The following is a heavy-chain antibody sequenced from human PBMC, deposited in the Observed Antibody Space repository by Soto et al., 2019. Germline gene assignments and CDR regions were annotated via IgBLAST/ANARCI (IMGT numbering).Heavy chain of an antibody. CDR1: GFTCSSYS. CDR2: IGSSSSTI. V-gene: IGHV3-48*01. CDR3: ARRHCSSTSCRDAFDI. Sequence: PGGSLRLSCAASGFTCSSYSMNWVRQAPGKGLEWVSYIGSSSSTIYYAVSVKGGFTISRDNAKNSLYLKMNSLRAEDTAVYYCARRHCSSTSCRDAFDIWGQGTMVTVSS. D-gene: IGHD2-2*01. J-gene: IGHJ3*02.